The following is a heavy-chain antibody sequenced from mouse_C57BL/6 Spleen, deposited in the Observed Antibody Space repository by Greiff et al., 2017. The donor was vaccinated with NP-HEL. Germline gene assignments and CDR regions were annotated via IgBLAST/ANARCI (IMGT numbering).Heavy chain of an antibody. Sequence: VQLQQSGAELVRPGSSVKLSCKASGYTFTSYWMHWVKQRPIQGLDWIGNIDPSDSETHYNQKFKDKATLTVDKSSSTAYMQRSSLTPEDSAVYYVARLGVVRDYYAMDYWGQGTSVTVSS. CDR3: ARLGVVRDYYAMDY. D-gene: IGHD1-1*01. CDR1: GYTFTSYW. CDR2: IDPSDSET. J-gene: IGHJ4*01. V-gene: IGHV1-52*01.